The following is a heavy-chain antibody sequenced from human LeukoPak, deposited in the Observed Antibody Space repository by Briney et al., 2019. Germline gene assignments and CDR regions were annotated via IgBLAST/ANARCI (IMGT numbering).Heavy chain of an antibody. CDR3: ARGSAPAGTYHSDC. CDR1: GFTFSNYA. D-gene: IGHD6-25*01. J-gene: IGHJ4*02. CDR2: ISDDGNSD. V-gene: IGHV3-30-3*01. Sequence: GGSLRLSCAASGFTFSNYAMLWVRQPPGKGPEWVAVISDDGNSDHYADSVKGRFTFSRDNSKNTLSLQMNSLRGKDTAVYYCARGSAPAGTYHSDCWGQGTLVTVSS.